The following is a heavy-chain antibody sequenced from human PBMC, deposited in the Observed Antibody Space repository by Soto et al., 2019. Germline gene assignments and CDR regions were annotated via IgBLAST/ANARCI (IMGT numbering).Heavy chain of an antibody. CDR2: ISGSGGST. V-gene: IGHV3-23*01. J-gene: IGHJ6*02. CDR3: AKDGGYSYGYSPRYYYGMDV. CDR1: GFTFTTYW. D-gene: IGHD5-18*01. Sequence: GGSLRLSCAASGFTFTTYWMHWIRQAPGKGLEWVSAISGSGGSTYYADSVKGRFTISRDNSKNTLYLQMNSLRAEDTAVYYCAKDGGYSYGYSPRYYYGMDVWGQGTTVTVSS.